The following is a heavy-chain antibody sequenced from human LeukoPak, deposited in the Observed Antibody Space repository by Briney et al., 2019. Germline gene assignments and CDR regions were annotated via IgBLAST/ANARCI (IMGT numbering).Heavy chain of an antibody. D-gene: IGHD4/OR15-4a*01. V-gene: IGHV3-23*01. CDR1: GFTFSSYG. Sequence: GGSLRLSCAASGFTFSSYGMSWVRQAPGKGLEWVSVIYGGGDAYYADSVKGRFTISRDNSKNTLYLQLNSLRAEDTAVYYCARRAGAYSHPYDYWGQGTLVTVSS. CDR2: IYGGGDA. CDR3: ARRAGAYSHPYDY. J-gene: IGHJ4*02.